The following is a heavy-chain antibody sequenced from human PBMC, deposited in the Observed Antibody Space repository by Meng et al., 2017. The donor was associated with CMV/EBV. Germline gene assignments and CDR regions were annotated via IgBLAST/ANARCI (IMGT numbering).Heavy chain of an antibody. D-gene: IGHD6-19*01. Sequence: GGSLRLSCAASGFIVSSYGMHWVRQAPGKGLEWVAFIRYDGSNKYYADSVKGRFTISRDNSKNTLYLQMNSLRAEDTAVYYCAKGRSGWQLHYFDYWGQGTLVTVSS. J-gene: IGHJ4*02. CDR2: IRYDGSNK. CDR3: AKGRSGWQLHYFDY. CDR1: GFIVSSYG. V-gene: IGHV3-30*02.